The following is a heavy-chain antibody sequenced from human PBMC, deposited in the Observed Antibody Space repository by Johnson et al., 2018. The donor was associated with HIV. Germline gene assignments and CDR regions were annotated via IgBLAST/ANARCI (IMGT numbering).Heavy chain of an antibody. CDR1: GFTVSSNY. J-gene: IGHJ3*02. V-gene: IGHV3-66*01. Sequence: VQLVESGGGLVQPGGSLRLSCVVSGFTVSSNYITWVRQAPGKGLEWVSVISSGGDTYSADSVKDRFTLSRDNSKNTLYLQMGSLRAEDMAVYYCATSTVSDSSSWYHLEMAFDIWGQGTMVTVSS. CDR3: ATSTVSDSSSWYHLEMAFDI. CDR2: ISSGGDT. D-gene: IGHD6-13*01.